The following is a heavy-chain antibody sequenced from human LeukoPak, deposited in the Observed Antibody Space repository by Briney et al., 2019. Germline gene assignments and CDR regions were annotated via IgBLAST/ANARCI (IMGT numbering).Heavy chain of an antibody. J-gene: IGHJ4*02. Sequence: SETLSLTCSVSGGSINNYYWSWIRQPPGKGLEWIGYIHYSGSTTYNPSLKSRVTISVDTCKSQCSLKLNSVTAADTAVYYCARIAARSFDYWGQGTLVTVSS. CDR1: GGSINNYY. CDR3: ARIAARSFDY. D-gene: IGHD6-6*01. V-gene: IGHV4-59*08. CDR2: IHYSGST.